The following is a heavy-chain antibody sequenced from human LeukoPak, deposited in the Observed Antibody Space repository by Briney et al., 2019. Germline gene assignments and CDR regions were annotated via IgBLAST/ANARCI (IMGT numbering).Heavy chain of an antibody. CDR3: ARARLASGGWYFAH. V-gene: IGHV3-74*01. D-gene: IGHD1-26*01. Sequence: SGGSLRLSCAASGFTFTNYWMHWVRQAPGMGLVWVSRLPPDELDIIYADSVKGRFTVSRDNAKNTVYLQMNNLRAEDTAVYYCARARLASGGWYFAHWGQGTLVTVSS. J-gene: IGHJ4*02. CDR1: GFTFTNYW. CDR2: LPPDELDI.